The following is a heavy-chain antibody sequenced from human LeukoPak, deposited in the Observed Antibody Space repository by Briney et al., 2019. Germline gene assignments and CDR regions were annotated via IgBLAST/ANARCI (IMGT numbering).Heavy chain of an antibody. J-gene: IGHJ6*04. CDR1: GGTFSSYA. CDR3: ASYYGSGSYHRVYYYGMDV. D-gene: IGHD3-10*01. V-gene: IGHV1-69*01. Sequence: GASVKVSCKASGGTFSSYAISWVRQAPGQGLEWMGGIIPIFGTANYAQKFQGRVTITADESTSTAYMELSSLRSEDTAVYYCASYYGSGSYHRVYYYGMDVWCKGTTVTVSS. CDR2: IIPIFGTA.